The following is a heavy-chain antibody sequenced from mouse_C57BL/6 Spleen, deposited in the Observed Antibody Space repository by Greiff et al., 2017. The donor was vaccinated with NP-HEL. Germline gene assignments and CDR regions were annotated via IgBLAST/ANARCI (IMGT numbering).Heavy chain of an antibody. J-gene: IGHJ3*01. CDR3: AREWAY. V-gene: IGHV1-82*01. Sequence: VKVVESGPELVKPGASVKISCKASGYAFSSSWMNWVKQRPGTGLEWIGRIYPGDGDTNYNGKFKGKATLTADKSSSTAYMQLSSLTSEDSAVYFCAREWAYWGQGTLVTVSA. CDR1: GYAFSSSW. CDR2: IYPGDGDT.